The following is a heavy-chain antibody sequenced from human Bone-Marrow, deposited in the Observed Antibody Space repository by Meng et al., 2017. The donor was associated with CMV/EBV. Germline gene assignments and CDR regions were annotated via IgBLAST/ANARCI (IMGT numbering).Heavy chain of an antibody. CDR2: IYPGDSDT. V-gene: IGHV5-51*01. J-gene: IGHJ4*02. D-gene: IGHD2-2*01. Sequence: GGSLRLSCKGSGYSFTTYWIGWVRQMPEKGLEWMGIIYPGDSDTTYGPSFQGQVTISADKSISTAYLQWSSLKASDTAMYYCARYCSSTSCYRRSGFDYWGQGTLVTVSS. CDR3: ARYCSSTSCYRRSGFDY. CDR1: GYSFTTYW.